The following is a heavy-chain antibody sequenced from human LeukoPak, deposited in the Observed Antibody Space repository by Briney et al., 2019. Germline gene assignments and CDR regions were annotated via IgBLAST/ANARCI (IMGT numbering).Heavy chain of an antibody. CDR1: GFTFSNYG. J-gene: IGHJ4*02. CDR3: AKDSHSYCTGASCYSHGRGFDY. Sequence: PGGSLRLSCAASGFTFSNYGMHWVRQAPGKGLKWVAFIQYDGSNKDYEDSVKGRFTISRDNSRNTLYLRMNSLRAEDTAVYYCAKDSHSYCTGASCYSHGRGFDYWGQGILVTVSS. V-gene: IGHV3-30*02. CDR2: IQYDGSNK. D-gene: IGHD2-15*01.